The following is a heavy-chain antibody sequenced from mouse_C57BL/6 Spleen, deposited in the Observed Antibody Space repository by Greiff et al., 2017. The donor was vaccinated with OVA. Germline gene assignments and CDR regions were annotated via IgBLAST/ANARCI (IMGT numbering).Heavy chain of an antibody. V-gene: IGHV1-64*01. CDR3: AHSAETRFAY. CDR2: IHPNSGST. Sequence: QVQLQQPGAGLVQPGASVKLSCKASGYTFTSYWMPWVQQTPGQGLEWIGMIHPNSGSTNYNETFKSKVTLSVDKSSSTAYMQLSSLTSEDSAVYYGAHSAETRFAYWGQGTLVTVSA. CDR1: GYTFTSYW. J-gene: IGHJ3*01.